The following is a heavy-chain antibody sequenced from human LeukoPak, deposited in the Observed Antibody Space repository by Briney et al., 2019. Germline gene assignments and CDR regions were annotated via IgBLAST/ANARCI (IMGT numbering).Heavy chain of an antibody. CDR2: IYYSGST. CDR1: GGSISSSNYY. Sequence: PSETLSLTCSVSGGSISSSNYYWGWIRQPPGKGLEWIGIIYYSGSTSYNPSLKSRVTISVDTSKNQFSLKLSSVTAADTAVYYCARTQQQLVRYYYYMDVWGKGTTVTVSS. V-gene: IGHV4-39*07. D-gene: IGHD6-13*01. CDR3: ARTQQQLVRYYYYMDV. J-gene: IGHJ6*03.